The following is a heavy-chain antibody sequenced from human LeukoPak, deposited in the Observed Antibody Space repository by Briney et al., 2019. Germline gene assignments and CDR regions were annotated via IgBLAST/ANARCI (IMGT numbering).Heavy chain of an antibody. CDR1: KFTFSSYE. J-gene: IGHJ6*04. Sequence: GGSLRLSCAASKFTFSSYEMNWVRQAPGKGLEWLSYISTSGTTIYYADSVKGRFTISRDNAKNSLYLHMNSLRAEDTAVYYCAELGITMIGGVWGKGTTVTISS. D-gene: IGHD3-10*02. CDR2: ISTSGTTI. V-gene: IGHV3-48*03. CDR3: AELGITMIGGV.